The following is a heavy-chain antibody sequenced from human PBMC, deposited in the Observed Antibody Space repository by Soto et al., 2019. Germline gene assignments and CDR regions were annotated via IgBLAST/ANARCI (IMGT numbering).Heavy chain of an antibody. D-gene: IGHD3-22*01. CDR3: ARLRSPPYESSGYYYLDY. CDR1: GGTFSSYA. J-gene: IGHJ4*02. Sequence: QVQLVQSGAEVKKPGSSVKVSCKASGGTFSSYAISWVRQAPGQGLEWMGGISPIFGTANYAQKFQGRVTITAAESTSTAYMELSSLRSEDTAVYYCARLRSPPYESSGYYYLDYWGQGTLVTVSS. CDR2: ISPIFGTA. V-gene: IGHV1-69*01.